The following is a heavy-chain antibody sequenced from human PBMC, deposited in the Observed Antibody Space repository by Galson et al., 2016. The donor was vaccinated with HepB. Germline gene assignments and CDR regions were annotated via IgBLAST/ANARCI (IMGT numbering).Heavy chain of an antibody. V-gene: IGHV4-59*08. Sequence: SETLSLTCSVSGGSINTYFWSWIRQPPGKALEWIGYIYSSGSTSYNLSLKSRVTMSVDTSEKQISLRLSPVTAADTAVYYCARGQDVFDYWGQGTLVTVSS. J-gene: IGHJ4*02. CDR1: GGSINTYF. CDR2: IYSSGST. CDR3: ARGQDVFDY.